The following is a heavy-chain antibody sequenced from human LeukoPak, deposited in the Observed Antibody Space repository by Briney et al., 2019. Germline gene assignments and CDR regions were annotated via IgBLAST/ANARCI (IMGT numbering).Heavy chain of an antibody. J-gene: IGHJ4*02. CDR2: INIDGSST. V-gene: IGHV3-74*01. CDR1: GFTFSSYW. Sequence: SGGSLRPSCAASGFTFSSYWMHWVRQAPGKGLVWVSRINIDGSSTIYADSVKGRFTISRDNAKNTLYLQMKSLRVEGTAVYYCARDLYSFDFWGQGTLVTVSS. CDR3: ARDLYSFDF. D-gene: IGHD2-21*01.